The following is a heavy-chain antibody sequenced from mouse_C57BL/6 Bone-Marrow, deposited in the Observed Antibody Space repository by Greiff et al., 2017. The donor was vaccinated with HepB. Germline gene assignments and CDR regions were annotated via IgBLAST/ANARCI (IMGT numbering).Heavy chain of an antibody. V-gene: IGHV5-9*01. CDR3: ARHQDGYYDFDV. CDR2: ISGGGGNT. CDR1: GFTFSSYT. Sequence: DVMLVESGGGLVKPGGSLKLSCAASGFTFSSYTMSWVRQTPEKRLEWVATISGGGGNTYYPDSVKGRFTISRDNAKNTLYLQMSSLRSEDTALYYCARHQDGYYDFDVWGTGTTVTVSS. J-gene: IGHJ1*03. D-gene: IGHD2-3*01.